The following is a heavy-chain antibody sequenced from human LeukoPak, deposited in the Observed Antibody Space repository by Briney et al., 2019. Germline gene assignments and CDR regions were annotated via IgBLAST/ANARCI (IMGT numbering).Heavy chain of an antibody. Sequence: PSETLSLTCAVYGGSFSGYYWSWIRQPPGKGLEWIGEINHSGSTNYNPSLKSRVTISVDTSKNQFSLKLSSVTAADTAVYYCARGLPWYAPPHFDYWGQGTLVTVSS. CDR1: GGSFSGYY. CDR3: ARGLPWYAPPHFDY. CDR2: INHSGST. V-gene: IGHV4-34*01. J-gene: IGHJ4*02. D-gene: IGHD6-13*01.